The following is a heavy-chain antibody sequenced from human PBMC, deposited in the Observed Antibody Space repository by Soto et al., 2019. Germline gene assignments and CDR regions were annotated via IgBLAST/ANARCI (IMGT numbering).Heavy chain of an antibody. J-gene: IGHJ6*02. CDR1: GGPFNSGAYS. CDR2: IYYTGST. D-gene: IGHD3-22*01. V-gene: IGHV4-61*08. Sequence: SETLSLTCTVSGGPFNSGAYSWVWIRQPPGKGLEWIGSIYYTGSTNFNPSLKRRVTISMDSSIDQFSLNLKSVTRAATADCYCARARWTFGYGMAVWGQGSTVTAS. CDR3: ARARWTFGYGMAV.